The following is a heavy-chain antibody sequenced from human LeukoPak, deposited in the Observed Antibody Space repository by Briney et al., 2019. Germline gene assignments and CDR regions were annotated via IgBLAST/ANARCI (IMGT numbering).Heavy chain of an antibody. V-gene: IGHV3-23*01. Sequence: GRSLRLSCAASGFTFSSYAMSRVRQAPGKGLEWVSAISGSGGSTYYADSVKGRFTISRDNSKNTLYLQMNSLRAEDTAVYYCAKGTGSLRPHYFDYWGQGTLVTVSS. J-gene: IGHJ4*02. CDR2: ISGSGGST. D-gene: IGHD3-10*01. CDR3: AKGTGSLRPHYFDY. CDR1: GFTFSSYA.